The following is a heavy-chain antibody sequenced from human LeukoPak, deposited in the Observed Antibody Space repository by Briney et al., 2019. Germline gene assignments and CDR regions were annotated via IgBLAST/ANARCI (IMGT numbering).Heavy chain of an antibody. CDR3: ARPRYPRRSHAFDI. CDR1: GASLSGYY. J-gene: IGHJ3*02. Sequence: PSETLSLTCAVYGASLSGYYWSWIRQPPGKGLEWIGEINHSGSTNYNPSLKSRVTISVDTSKNQFSLKLSSVTAADTAVYYCARPRYPRRSHAFDIWGQGTMVTVSS. CDR2: INHSGST. V-gene: IGHV4-34*01. D-gene: IGHD3-9*01.